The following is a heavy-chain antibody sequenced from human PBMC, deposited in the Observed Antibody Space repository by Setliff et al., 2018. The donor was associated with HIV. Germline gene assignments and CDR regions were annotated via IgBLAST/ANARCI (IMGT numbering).Heavy chain of an antibody. CDR2: INYSGST. J-gene: IGHJ2*01. CDR3: VRESSSSSRITDWFFDL. V-gene: IGHV4-34*01. D-gene: IGHD6-13*01. Sequence: TSETLSLTCAVYVGSFSGHYWSWIRQPPGKGLEWIGEINYSGSTNYNPSLKSRVTISVDTSKNQFSLKLTSVTAADTAIYYCVRESSSSSRITDWFFDLWGRGTPVTVSS. CDR1: VGSFSGHY.